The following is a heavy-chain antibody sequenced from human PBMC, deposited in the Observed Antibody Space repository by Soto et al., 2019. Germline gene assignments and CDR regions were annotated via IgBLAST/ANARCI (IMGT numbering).Heavy chain of an antibody. V-gene: IGHV1-18*01. CDR1: GCSFTRYG. J-gene: IGHJ4*02. CDR2: ISPYNGNT. CDR3: ARDYYHSGAYFFDY. Sequence: QVQLVQSGGGVKKPGASVKVSCKTSGCSFTRYGITWVRQAPGQGPEWMGWISPYNGNTNVGQKFQDRVTVTMDTSTSTAYMELRSLRSDDTAVYYCARDYYHSGAYFFDYWGQGALVTGSS. D-gene: IGHD3-22*01.